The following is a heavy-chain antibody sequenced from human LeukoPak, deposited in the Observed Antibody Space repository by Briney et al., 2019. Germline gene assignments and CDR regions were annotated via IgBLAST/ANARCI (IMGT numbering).Heavy chain of an antibody. CDR2: ISSSGSTI. V-gene: IGHV3-11*04. Sequence: PGGSLRLSCAVSGFTFSDYYMSWIRQAPGKGLEWVSYISSSGSTIYYADSVKGRFTISRDNAKISLYLQMNSLRAEDTAVYYCAREGRYDSPIDYWGQGTLVTVSS. CDR3: AREGRYDSPIDY. J-gene: IGHJ4*02. D-gene: IGHD3-22*01. CDR1: GFTFSDYY.